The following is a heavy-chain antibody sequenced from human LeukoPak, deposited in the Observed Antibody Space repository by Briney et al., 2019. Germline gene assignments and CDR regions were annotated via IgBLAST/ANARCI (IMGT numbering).Heavy chain of an antibody. Sequence: SETLSLTCIVSRGSISTYYLSWIRQPPGKGLDWIGYINYGGNTQCNPSLKSRVTISVDTSKNQFSLKLSSVTAADTAVYYCARHDLRGGAFDIWGQGTMVTVSS. J-gene: IGHJ3*02. CDR2: INYGGNT. D-gene: IGHD4-17*01. V-gene: IGHV4-59*08. CDR1: RGSISTYY. CDR3: ARHDLRGGAFDI.